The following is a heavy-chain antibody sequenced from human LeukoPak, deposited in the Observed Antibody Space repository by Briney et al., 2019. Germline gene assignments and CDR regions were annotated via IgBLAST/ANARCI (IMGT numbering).Heavy chain of an antibody. CDR3: SRGPPHNGNYYPGAY. CDR1: GFTFSSYW. D-gene: IGHD4-11*01. V-gene: IGHV3-74*01. J-gene: IGHJ4*02. Sequence: GGSLRLSCAASGFTFSSYWMHWVRQVPGKGLVWVSRIDGDGNRAIHADAEKSRFIIYRDNAKNTLYLQMNNLRAEDTARYYCSRGPPHNGNYYPGAYWGQGTLVAVSS. CDR2: IDGDGNRA.